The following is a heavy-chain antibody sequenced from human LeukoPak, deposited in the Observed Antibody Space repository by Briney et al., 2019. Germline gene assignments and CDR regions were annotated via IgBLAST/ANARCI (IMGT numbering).Heavy chain of an antibody. CDR3: ATNTMVAATFFDY. CDR2: INHSGST. CDR1: GGSFSGYY. D-gene: IGHD2-15*01. V-gene: IGHV4-34*01. Sequence: SETLSLTCAVYGGSFSGYYWSWIRQPPGKGLEWIGEINHSGSTNYNPSLKSRVTISVDTSKNQFSLRLSSVTAADTAVYYCATNTMVAATFFDYWGQGTLVTVSS. J-gene: IGHJ4*02.